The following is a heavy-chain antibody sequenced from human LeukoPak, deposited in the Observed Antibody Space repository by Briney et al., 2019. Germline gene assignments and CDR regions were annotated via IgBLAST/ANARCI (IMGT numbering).Heavy chain of an antibody. CDR2: LTTNSRYI. Sequence: PGGSLRLSCAAFGFTFSSYDMNWVRQAPGKGLEWVSSLTTNSRYIYYADSVKGRFTISRDNAKNSLYLEMNSLRAEDTAVYYCARDNLWFGELFPDYWGQGTLVTVSS. J-gene: IGHJ4*02. V-gene: IGHV3-21*01. CDR3: ARDNLWFGELFPDY. CDR1: GFTFSSYD. D-gene: IGHD3-10*01.